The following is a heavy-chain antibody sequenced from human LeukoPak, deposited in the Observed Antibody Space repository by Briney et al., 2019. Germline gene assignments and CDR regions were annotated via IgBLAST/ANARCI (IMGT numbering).Heavy chain of an antibody. CDR2: TYYMSKLYD. D-gene: IGHD3-10*01. CDR3: ANLVRGLITN. CDR1: GVSVASNSAS. Sequence: SQTLSLSCAVSGVSVASNSASWNGSTQSPSRGFEWLGRTYYMSKLYDAYGVSVKSRITINPDTSKNRVSRRLNSVPPEDTAVYYCANLVRGLITNWGQGTLVTVSS. J-gene: IGHJ4*02. V-gene: IGHV6-1*01.